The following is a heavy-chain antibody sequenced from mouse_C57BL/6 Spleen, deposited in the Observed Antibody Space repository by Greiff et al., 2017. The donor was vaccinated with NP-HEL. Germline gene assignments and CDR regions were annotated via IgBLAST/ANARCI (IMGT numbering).Heavy chain of an antibody. D-gene: IGHD2-5*01. CDR3: ARKPSYYSNYGAMDY. CDR1: GYTFTSYW. CDR2: IDPSDSYT. J-gene: IGHJ4*01. Sequence: QVQLQQPGAELVKPGASVKLSCKASGYTFTSYWMQWVKQRPGQGLEWIGEIDPSDSYTNYNQKFKGKATLTVDTSSSTAYMQLSSLTSEDSAVYYCARKPSYYSNYGAMDYWGQGTSVTVSS. V-gene: IGHV1-50*01.